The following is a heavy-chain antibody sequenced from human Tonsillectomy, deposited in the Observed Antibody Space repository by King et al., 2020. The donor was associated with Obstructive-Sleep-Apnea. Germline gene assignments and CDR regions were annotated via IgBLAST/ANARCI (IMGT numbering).Heavy chain of an antibody. D-gene: IGHD6-19*01. CDR1: GFTFSSFG. CDR2: ISYDGSNE. Sequence: VQLVESGGGVVQPGKSLRLSCAVSGFTFSSFGMHWVRQAPGKGLEWLGVISYDGSNERYADFVKGRLTISRDNSKNTLHLQMNGLRAEDTAVYYCAKEAGGWHHFDYWGQGTLVTVSS. V-gene: IGHV3-30*18. CDR3: AKEAGGWHHFDY. J-gene: IGHJ4*02.